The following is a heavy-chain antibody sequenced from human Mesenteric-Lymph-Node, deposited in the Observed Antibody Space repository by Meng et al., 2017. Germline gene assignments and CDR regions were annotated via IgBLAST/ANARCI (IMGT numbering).Heavy chain of an antibody. Sequence: QWRLQQGGAGLLKPSETLSLTCAVYGGSFSGYYWSWIRQPPGKGLEWIGEINHSGSTNYNPSLKSRVTISVDTSKNQFSLKLSSVTAADTAVYYCARGYYDSSGYGYWYFDLWGRGTLVTVFS. D-gene: IGHD3-22*01. CDR2: INHSGST. CDR1: GGSFSGYY. CDR3: ARGYYDSSGYGYWYFDL. J-gene: IGHJ2*01. V-gene: IGHV4-34*01.